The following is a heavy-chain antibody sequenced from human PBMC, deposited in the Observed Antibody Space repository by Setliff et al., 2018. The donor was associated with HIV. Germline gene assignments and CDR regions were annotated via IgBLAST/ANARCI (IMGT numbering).Heavy chain of an antibody. J-gene: IGHJ4*02. Sequence: SETLSLTCAVSGYSISSGYYWGWIRQPPGKGLEWIGTLHHSGTIYYNPSLKSRVTISLDTSKNQFSLKLSSVTAADTAVYYCARHPPPNSSPGFDSWGQGTLVTVSS. CDR2: LHHSGTI. CDR3: ARHPPPNSSPGFDS. V-gene: IGHV4-38-2*01. CDR1: GYSISSGYY. D-gene: IGHD6-13*01.